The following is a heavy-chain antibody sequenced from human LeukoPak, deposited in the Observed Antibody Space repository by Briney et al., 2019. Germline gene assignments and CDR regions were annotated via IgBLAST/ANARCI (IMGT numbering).Heavy chain of an antibody. CDR2: ISSSSSYI. CDR3: ARDLLYYYDSSGLFL. D-gene: IGHD3-22*01. CDR1: GFTFSSYS. V-gene: IGHV3-21*01. Sequence: GGSLRLSCAASGFTFSSYSMNWVRQAPGKGLEWVSSISSSSSYIYYADSAKGRFTISRDNAKNSLYLQMNSLRAEDTAVYYCARDLLYYYDSSGLFLWGQGTLVTVSS. J-gene: IGHJ4*02.